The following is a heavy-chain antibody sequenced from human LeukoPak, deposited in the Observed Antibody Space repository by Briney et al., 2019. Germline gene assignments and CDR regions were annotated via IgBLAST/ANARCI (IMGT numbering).Heavy chain of an antibody. J-gene: IGHJ4*02. CDR1: GGSFSGYY. V-gene: IGHV4-34*01. CDR2: INHSGST. Sequence: SETLSLTCAVYGGSFSGYYWSWIRQPPGKGLEWIGEINHSGSTNYNPSLKSRVTISVDTSKNQFSLKLSSVTAADTAVYYCARGDPANWAIDYWGQGTLVTVSS. D-gene: IGHD7-27*01. CDR3: ARGDPANWAIDY.